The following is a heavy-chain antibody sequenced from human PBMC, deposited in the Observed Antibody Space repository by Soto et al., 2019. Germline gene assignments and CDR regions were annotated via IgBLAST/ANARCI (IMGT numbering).Heavy chain of an antibody. D-gene: IGHD6-19*01. CDR3: ASPDVIRQWQVGAFDI. J-gene: IGHJ3*02. V-gene: IGHV1-3*01. Sequence: ASVKVSCKASGYTFTSYAMHWVRQAPGQRLEWMGWINAGNGNTKYSQKFQGRVTITRDTSASTAYMELSSLRSEDTAVYYCASPDVIRQWQVGAFDIWGQGTMVTVSS. CDR1: GYTFTSYA. CDR2: INAGNGNT.